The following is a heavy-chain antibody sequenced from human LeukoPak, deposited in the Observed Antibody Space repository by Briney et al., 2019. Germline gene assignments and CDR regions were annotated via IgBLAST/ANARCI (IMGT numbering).Heavy chain of an antibody. V-gene: IGHV3-48*01. CDR1: GFAFSTYS. J-gene: IGHJ4*02. CDR3: ARVGPTYYYDSSGYYYEDY. CDR2: ISSGGSTI. D-gene: IGHD3-22*01. Sequence: GGSLRLSCAASGFAFSTYSMNWARQAPGKGLEWVSYISSGGSTIYYTDSVKGRFTISRDNAKKSLYLQMNSLRAEDTAVYYCARVGPTYYYDSSGYYYEDYWGQGTLVTVSS.